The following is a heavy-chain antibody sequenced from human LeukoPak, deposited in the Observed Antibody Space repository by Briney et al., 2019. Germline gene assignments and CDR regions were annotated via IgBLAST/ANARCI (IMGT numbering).Heavy chain of an antibody. CDR2: IRSKAYGGTT. D-gene: IGHD3-3*01. J-gene: IGHJ4*02. Sequence: GGSLRLSCTASGFTFGDYAMSWVRQAPGKGLEWVGFIRSKAYGGTTEYAASVKGRFTISRDDSKSIAYLQMNSLKTEDTAVYYCTRDVLRFLEWFSDYWGQGTLVTVSS. CDR3: TRDVLRFLEWFSDY. V-gene: IGHV3-49*04. CDR1: GFTFGDYA.